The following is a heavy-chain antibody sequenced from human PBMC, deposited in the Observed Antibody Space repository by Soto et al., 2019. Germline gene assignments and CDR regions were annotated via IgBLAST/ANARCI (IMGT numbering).Heavy chain of an antibody. J-gene: IGHJ6*02. CDR3: ARDGAAAGTYYYYGMDV. D-gene: IGHD6-13*01. CDR2: INHSGST. CDR1: GGSFSGYY. V-gene: IGHV4-34*01. Sequence: SETLSLTCAVYGGSFSGYYWSWIRQPPGKGLEWIGEINHSGSTNYNPSLKSRVTISVDTSKNQFSLKLSSVTAADTAVYYCARDGAAAGTYYYYGMDVWGQGTTVTVSS.